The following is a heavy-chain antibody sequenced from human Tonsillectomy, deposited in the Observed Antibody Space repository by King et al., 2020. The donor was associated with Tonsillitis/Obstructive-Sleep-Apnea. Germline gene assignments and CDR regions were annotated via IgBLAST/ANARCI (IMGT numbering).Heavy chain of an antibody. CDR1: GFTFSSYG. Sequence: HVQLVQSGGGVVQPGRSLRLSCAASGFTFSSYGMHWVRQAPGKGLEWVAVISYDGSNKYYADSVKGRFTISRDNSKNTLYLQMNSLRAEDTAVYYCAKNHGYYDSSGYSLRALDYWGQGTLVTVSS. V-gene: IGHV3-30*18. J-gene: IGHJ4*02. CDR2: ISYDGSNK. CDR3: AKNHGYYDSSGYSLRALDY. D-gene: IGHD3-22*01.